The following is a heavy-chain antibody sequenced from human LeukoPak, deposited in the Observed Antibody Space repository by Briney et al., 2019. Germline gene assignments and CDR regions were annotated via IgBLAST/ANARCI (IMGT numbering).Heavy chain of an antibody. CDR1: GFTFSSYG. J-gene: IGHJ4*02. Sequence: PGGSLRLSCAASGFTFSSYGMHWVRQAPGKGLEWVAVIWYDGSNKYYADSVKGRFTISRDNSKNTLYLQMNSLRAEDTAVYYCAKVRMVVVVPAAIDYWGQGTLVTVSS. CDR3: AKVRMVVVVPAAIDY. D-gene: IGHD2-2*01. V-gene: IGHV3-33*06. CDR2: IWYDGSNK.